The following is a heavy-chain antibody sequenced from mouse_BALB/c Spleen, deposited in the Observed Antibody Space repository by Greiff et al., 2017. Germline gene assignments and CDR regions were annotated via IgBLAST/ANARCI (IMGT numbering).Heavy chain of an antibody. V-gene: IGHV2-9*02. CDR2: IWAGGST. J-gene: IGHJ4*01. CDR1: GFSLTSYG. Sequence: VQRVESGPGLVAPSQSLSITCTVSGFSLTSYGVHWVRQPPGKGLEWLGVIWAGGSTNYNSALMSRLSISKDNSKSQVFLKMNSLQTDDTAMYYCARDPEFITTATGAMDYWGQGTSVTVSS. D-gene: IGHD1-2*01. CDR3: ARDPEFITTATGAMDY.